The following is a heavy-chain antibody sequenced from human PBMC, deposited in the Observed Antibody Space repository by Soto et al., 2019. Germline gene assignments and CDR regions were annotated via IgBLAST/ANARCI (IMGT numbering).Heavy chain of an antibody. CDR3: ARGGQWLVRDAFDI. CDR1: GGSFSGYY. Sequence: ETLSLTCAVYGGSFSGYYWSWIRQPPGKGLEWIGEINHSGSTNYNPSLKSRVTISVDTSKNQFSLKLSSVTAADTAVYYCARGGQWLVRDAFDIWGQGTMVTVSS. J-gene: IGHJ3*02. V-gene: IGHV4-34*01. D-gene: IGHD6-19*01. CDR2: INHSGST.